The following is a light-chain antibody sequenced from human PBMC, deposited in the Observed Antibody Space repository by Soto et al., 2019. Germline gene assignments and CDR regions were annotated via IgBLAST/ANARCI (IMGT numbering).Light chain of an antibody. CDR3: CSDAGSSTFVV. CDR2: EGS. V-gene: IGLV2-23*03. CDR1: SSDVGSYNL. Sequence: QSVLTQPASVSGSPGQSITISCTGTSSDVGSYNLVSWYQQHPGKAPKLMIYEGSKRPSGVSNRFSGSKSGNTASLTISGLQAEDEADYYCCSDAGSSTFVVFGGGTKLTVL. J-gene: IGLJ2*01.